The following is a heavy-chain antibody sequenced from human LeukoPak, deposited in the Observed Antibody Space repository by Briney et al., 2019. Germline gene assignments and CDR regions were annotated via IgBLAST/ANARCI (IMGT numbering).Heavy chain of an antibody. V-gene: IGHV3-30-3*01. CDR3: ASIDSMAVTHSLDD. CDR2: IAYDATNI. CDR1: GFTFNRYA. J-gene: IGHJ4*02. Sequence: GGSLRLSCAASGFTFNRYAMSWVRQAPGKGLEWVAVIAYDATNIYYADYVKGRFTISRVNSKATLFLQMNSLRPEDTAVYYCASIDSMAVTHSLDDWGQGTLVTVSA. D-gene: IGHD6-19*01.